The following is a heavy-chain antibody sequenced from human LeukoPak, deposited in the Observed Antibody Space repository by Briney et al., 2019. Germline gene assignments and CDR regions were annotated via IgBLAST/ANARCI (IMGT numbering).Heavy chain of an antibody. Sequence: GGALRLSGAASGFTFSNYWMSWVRQAPGKGLEWVANIKRDGSEKYYVDSVKGRFTISRDNAKNSLYLQMNSLRAEDTAVFYCGGGPGYWGQGTLVTVSS. CDR3: GGGPGY. D-gene: IGHD2-15*01. CDR1: GFTFSNYW. V-gene: IGHV3-7*01. J-gene: IGHJ4*02. CDR2: IKRDGSEK.